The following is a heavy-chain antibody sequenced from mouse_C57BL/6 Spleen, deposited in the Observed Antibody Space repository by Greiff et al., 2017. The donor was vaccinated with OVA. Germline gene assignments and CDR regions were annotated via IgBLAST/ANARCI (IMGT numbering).Heavy chain of an antibody. CDR1: GFTFSSYA. CDR3: AREGSITTVVATRYFDV. CDR2: ISDGGSYT. J-gene: IGHJ1*03. Sequence: EVQLVESGGGLVKPGGSLKLSCAASGFTFSSYAMSWVRQTPEKRLEWVATISDGGSYTYYPDNVKGRFTISRDNAKNNLYLQMSHLKSEDTAMYYCAREGSITTVVATRYFDVWGTGTTVTVSS. D-gene: IGHD1-1*01. V-gene: IGHV5-4*01.